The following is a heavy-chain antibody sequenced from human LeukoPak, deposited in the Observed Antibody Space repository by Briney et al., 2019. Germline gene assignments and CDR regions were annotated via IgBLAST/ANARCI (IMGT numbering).Heavy chain of an antibody. CDR1: GGSFSGYY. CDR3: AREGAGGFDS. CDR2: INHSGST. Sequence: SETLSLTCAVYGGSFSGYYWSWIRQPPGKGLEWIGEINHSGSTNYNPSLKSRVTISVDTSKNQFSLKLSSVTAADTAVYYCAREGAGGFDSWGQGTLVTVSS. V-gene: IGHV4-34*01. D-gene: IGHD1-26*01. J-gene: IGHJ4*02.